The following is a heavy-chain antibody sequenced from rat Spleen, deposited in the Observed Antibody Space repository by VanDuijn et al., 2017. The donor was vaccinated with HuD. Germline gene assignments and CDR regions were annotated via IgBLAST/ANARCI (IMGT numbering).Heavy chain of an antibody. D-gene: IGHD1-6*01. V-gene: IGHV5-25*01. CDR2: ISTGGGNT. CDR3: ARHALMYTTDPFAY. Sequence: EVQLVESGGGLVQPGRSMKLSCAASGFTFSHYYMAWVRQAPTRGLGWVASISTGGGNTYYRDSVTGRFTISRDNSKRTLYLQMDSLRSEDTATYYCARHALMYTTDPFAYWGQGTLVTVSS. CDR1: GFTFSHYY. J-gene: IGHJ3*01.